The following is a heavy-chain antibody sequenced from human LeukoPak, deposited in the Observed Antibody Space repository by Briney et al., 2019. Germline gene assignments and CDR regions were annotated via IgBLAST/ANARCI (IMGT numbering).Heavy chain of an antibody. V-gene: IGHV3-21*01. Sequence: GGSLRLSCAASGFTFSSYSMNWVRQAPGKGLEWVTSISSSSSYIYYADSVKGRFTISRDNAKNSLYLQMNSLRAEDTAVYYCAASSAVAGTRGVDLLDWGQGTLVTVSS. J-gene: IGHJ4*02. D-gene: IGHD6-19*01. CDR2: ISSSSSYI. CDR1: GFTFSSYS. CDR3: AASSAVAGTRGVDLLD.